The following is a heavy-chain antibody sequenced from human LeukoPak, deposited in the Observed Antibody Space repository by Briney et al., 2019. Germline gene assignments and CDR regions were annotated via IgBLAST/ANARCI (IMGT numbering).Heavy chain of an antibody. V-gene: IGHV3-53*05. J-gene: IGHJ4*02. Sequence: GGSLRLSCAASGFTVSSNYMSWVRQAPGKELEWVSVIYSGDSTYYADSVKGRFTISRDNGKNSLYLQMNSLRVDDTAFYYCAKDDSYGGNSIFDCWGQGTLVTVSS. CDR1: GFTVSSNY. D-gene: IGHD4-23*01. CDR2: IYSGDST. CDR3: AKDDSYGGNSIFDC.